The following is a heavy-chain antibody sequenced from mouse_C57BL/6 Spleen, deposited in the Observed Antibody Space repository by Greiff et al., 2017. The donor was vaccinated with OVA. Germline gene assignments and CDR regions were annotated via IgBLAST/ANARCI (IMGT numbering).Heavy chain of an antibody. CDR3: ARYYYGSSYAMDY. Sequence: QVQLQQPGAELVKPGASVKLSCKASGYTFTSYWMQWVKQRPGQGLEWIGEIDPSDSYTNYNQKFKGKATLTVDPSSSPAYMQLSSLTSEDSAVYYCARYYYGSSYAMDYWGQGTSVTVSS. CDR2: IDPSDSYT. CDR1: GYTFTSYW. V-gene: IGHV1-50*01. J-gene: IGHJ4*01. D-gene: IGHD1-1*01.